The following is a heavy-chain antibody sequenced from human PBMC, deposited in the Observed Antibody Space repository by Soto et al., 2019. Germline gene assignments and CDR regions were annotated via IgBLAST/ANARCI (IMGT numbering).Heavy chain of an antibody. CDR3: ARETKDVRGVVTPGYFDY. J-gene: IGHJ4*02. Sequence: GGSLRLSCAASGFTFSTYAMSWVRQAPGKGLEWVSTITTSGGNTYYADSVQGRFTISRDNSKNTLYLQMNSLRAEDTAVYYCARETKDVRGVVTPGYFDYWGQGTLVTVSS. V-gene: IGHV3-23*01. CDR2: ITTSGGNT. CDR1: GFTFSTYA. D-gene: IGHD4-4*01.